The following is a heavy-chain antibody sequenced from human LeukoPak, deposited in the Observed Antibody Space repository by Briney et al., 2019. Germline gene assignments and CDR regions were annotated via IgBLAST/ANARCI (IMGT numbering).Heavy chain of an antibody. CDR1: GYTFTSYG. D-gene: IGHD3-22*01. V-gene: IGHV1-8*02. J-gene: IGHJ6*02. Sequence: GASVKVSCKASGYTFTSYGINWVRQATGQGLEWMGWMNPNSGNTGYAQKFQGRVTMTRNTSISTAYMELSSLRSEDTAVYYCARGPRGNSSGYYYYYYGMDVWGQGTTVTVSS. CDR3: ARGPRGNSSGYYYYYYGMDV. CDR2: MNPNSGNT.